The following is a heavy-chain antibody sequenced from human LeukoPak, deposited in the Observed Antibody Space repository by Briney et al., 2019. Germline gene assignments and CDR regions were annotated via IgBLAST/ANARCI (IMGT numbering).Heavy chain of an antibody. CDR3: AKDDDWLRFEH. V-gene: IGHV3-23*01. Sequence: PGGSLTLSCPASGFTFSNYAMSWVRQAPGKGLEWVSAISGSGGSTYYADSVKGRFTISRDNSNHMLYLQMNSLIAEDTAIYYCAKDDDWLRFEHWGRGTPVSVSS. CDR1: GFTFSNYA. J-gene: IGHJ4*02. CDR2: ISGSGGST. D-gene: IGHD5-12*01.